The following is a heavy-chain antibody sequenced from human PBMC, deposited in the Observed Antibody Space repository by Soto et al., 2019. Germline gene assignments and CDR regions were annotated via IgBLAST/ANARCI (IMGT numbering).Heavy chain of an antibody. J-gene: IGHJ1*01. CDR1: GYTFTSYG. Sequence: QVQLVQSGAEVKKPGASVKVSCKASGYTFTSYGISWVRQAPGQGLEWMGWISAYNGNTNYAQELQGRVTMTTDTSTSTAYMELRSLRSDDTAVYYCARDQRVTIFGVVSPFQHWGQGTLVTVSS. D-gene: IGHD3-3*01. CDR3: ARDQRVTIFGVVSPFQH. CDR2: ISAYNGNT. V-gene: IGHV1-18*01.